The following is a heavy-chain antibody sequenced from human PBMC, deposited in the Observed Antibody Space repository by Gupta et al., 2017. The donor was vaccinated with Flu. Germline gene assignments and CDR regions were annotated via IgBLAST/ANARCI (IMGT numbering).Heavy chain of an antibody. J-gene: IGHJ4*02. V-gene: IGHV3-21*01. CDR3: ASADSDSSSWYYDY. CDR2: ISSSSSYI. CDR1: GFTFSSYS. Sequence: EVQLVESGGGLVKPGGSLRLSCAASGFTFSSYSMNWVRQAPGKGLEWVSSISSSSSYIYYADSVKGRFTISRDNAKNSLYLQMNSLRAEDTAVYYCASADSDSSSWYYDYWGQGTLVTVSS. D-gene: IGHD6-13*01.